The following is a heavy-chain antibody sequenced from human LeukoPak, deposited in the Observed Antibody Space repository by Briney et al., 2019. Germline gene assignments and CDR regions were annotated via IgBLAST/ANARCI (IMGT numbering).Heavy chain of an antibody. J-gene: IGHJ5*02. CDR2: LGGSDGKT. CDR3: ARDMSGSFPNWFDP. CDR1: GFTFSSYA. D-gene: IGHD1-26*01. Sequence: GGSLRFSCAASGFTFSSYAMSWVRQAPGKGLEWVLTLGGSDGKTYYTDSVKGRFTISRDNSKNTLYLQMNSLRAEDTAIYFCARDMSGSFPNWFDPWGQGTLVTVSS. V-gene: IGHV3-23*01.